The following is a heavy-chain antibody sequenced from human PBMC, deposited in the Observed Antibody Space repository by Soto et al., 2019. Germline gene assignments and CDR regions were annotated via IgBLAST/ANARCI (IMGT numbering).Heavy chain of an antibody. CDR1: GGTFSSYA. V-gene: IGHV1-69*13. D-gene: IGHD3-10*01. J-gene: IGHJ6*02. Sequence: ASVKVSCKASGGTFSSYAISWVRQAPGQGLEWMGGIIPIFGTANYAQKFQGRVTITADESTSTAYMELSSLRSEDTAVYYCARDVVTMVRGLGYYYGMDVWGQGTTVTVSS. CDR2: IIPIFGTA. CDR3: ARDVVTMVRGLGYYYGMDV.